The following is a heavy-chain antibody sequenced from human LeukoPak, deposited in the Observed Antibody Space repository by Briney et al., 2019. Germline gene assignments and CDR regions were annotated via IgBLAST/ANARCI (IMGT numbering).Heavy chain of an antibody. Sequence: SETLSLTCTVSGVSISSYYWSWIRQPPGKALEWIGYIYYTGTTKYNPSLKSRATISLDTPKNQFSLKLTSVTAADTALFFCARGYDIDVWGQGTTVTVSS. V-gene: IGHV4-59*01. CDR2: IYYTGTT. CDR3: ARGYDIDV. CDR1: GVSISSYY. J-gene: IGHJ6*02.